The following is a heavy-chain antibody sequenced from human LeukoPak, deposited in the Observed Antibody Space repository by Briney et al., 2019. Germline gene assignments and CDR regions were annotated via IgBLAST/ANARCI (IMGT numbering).Heavy chain of an antibody. V-gene: IGHV3-72*01. Sequence: GGSLRLSCAASVFTFNNAWMSWVRQAPGKGLEWVGRTNNRANSYTTEYAASVKGRFTISRDDSKNSLRLQMNSLKTEGTAIYYCVASIISPSNYWGLGTLVTVSS. CDR1: VFTFNNAW. D-gene: IGHD3-10*01. J-gene: IGHJ4*02. CDR3: VASIISPSNY. CDR2: TNNRANSYTT.